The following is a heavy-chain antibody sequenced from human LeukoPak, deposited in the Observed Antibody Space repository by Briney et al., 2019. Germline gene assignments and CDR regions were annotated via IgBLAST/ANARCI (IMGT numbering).Heavy chain of an antibody. CDR1: GYTFTGYY. J-gene: IGHJ4*02. CDR2: INPNSGGT. CDR3: ARVALPGLSSWYSLYFDY. V-gene: IGHV1-2*06. D-gene: IGHD6-13*01. Sequence: ASVKVSCKASGYTFTGYYMHWVRQAPGQGLEWMGRINPNSGGTNYAQKFQGRVTMTRDTSISTAYMELSRLRSDDTAVYYCARVALPGLSSWYSLYFDYWGQGTLVTVSS.